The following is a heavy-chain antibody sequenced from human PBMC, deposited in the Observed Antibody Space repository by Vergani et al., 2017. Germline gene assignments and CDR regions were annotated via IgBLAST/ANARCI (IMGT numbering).Heavy chain of an antibody. CDR3: ARVQNGGYMDV. D-gene: IGHD3-10*01. J-gene: IGHJ6*03. CDR2: ISPISNTI. CDR1: GFTFSSYS. V-gene: IGHV3-48*01. Sequence: EVQLVESGGNLVQPGGSLRLSCAASGFTFSSYSMNWVRQAPGKGLEWVSYISPISNTIYYADSVKGRFTISRDNVKNALYLQMNSLRAEDTAVYCCARVQNGGYMDVWGKGTTVTVSS.